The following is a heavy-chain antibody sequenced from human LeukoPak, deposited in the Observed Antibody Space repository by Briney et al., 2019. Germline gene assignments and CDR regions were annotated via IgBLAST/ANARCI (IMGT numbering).Heavy chain of an antibody. V-gene: IGHV4-59*08. CDR3: ARVPGPNWFDP. J-gene: IGHJ5*02. Sequence: SETLSLTCTVSGGSISSYYWSWIRQPPGKGLEWIGYIYYSGSTNYTPSLKSRVTISVDTSKNQISLNLRSVTAADTAVYYCARVPGPNWFDPWGQGTLVTVSS. CDR2: IYYSGST. CDR1: GGSISSYY.